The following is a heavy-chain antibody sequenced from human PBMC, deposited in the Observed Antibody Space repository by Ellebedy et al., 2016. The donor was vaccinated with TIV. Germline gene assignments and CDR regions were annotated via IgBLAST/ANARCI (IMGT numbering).Heavy chain of an antibody. CDR2: IGSSSTTI. CDR3: AREIFLWSLGNYYYGMDV. Sequence: ESLKISXAASGFAFSSYAMHWVRQAPGKGLAWVSYIGSSSTTIYYADSVKGRFTVSRDNAKNSLYLQLNSLSAEDTAVYYCAREIFLWSLGNYYYGMDVWGHGTTVIVSS. D-gene: IGHD3-10*01. V-gene: IGHV3-48*04. J-gene: IGHJ6*02. CDR1: GFAFSSYA.